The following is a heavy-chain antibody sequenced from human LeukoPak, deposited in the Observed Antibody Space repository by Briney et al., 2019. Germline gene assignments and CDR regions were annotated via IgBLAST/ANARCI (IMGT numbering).Heavy chain of an antibody. CDR2: IYYSGST. V-gene: IGHV4-30-4*01. Sequence: SETLSLTCTVSGGSISSGDYYWSWIRQPPGKGLEWIGYIYYSGSTYYNPSLKSRVTISVDTSKNQFSLKLSSVTAADTAVYYCASLLPITIFGVVKGWFDPWGQGTLVTASS. CDR1: GGSISSGDYY. CDR3: ASLLPITIFGVVKGWFDP. J-gene: IGHJ5*02. D-gene: IGHD3-3*01.